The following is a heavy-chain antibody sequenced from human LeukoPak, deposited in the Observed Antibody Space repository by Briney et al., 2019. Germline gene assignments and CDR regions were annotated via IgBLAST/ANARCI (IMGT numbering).Heavy chain of an antibody. CDR3: ARFKRAGGWSYFDY. V-gene: IGHV4-59*01. J-gene: IGHJ4*02. Sequence: SETLSLTCTVSGGSISTYYWSWIRQPPGKGLEWIGHIYNSGSTNYSPSLKSRVTISVDTSKNQFSLKLTSVTAADTAVYYCARFKRAGGWSYFDYWGQGTLVTVSS. D-gene: IGHD6-19*01. CDR1: GGSISTYY. CDR2: IYNSGST.